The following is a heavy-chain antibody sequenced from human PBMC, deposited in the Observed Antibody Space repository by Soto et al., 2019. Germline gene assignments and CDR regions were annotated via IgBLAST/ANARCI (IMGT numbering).Heavy chain of an antibody. D-gene: IGHD3-10*01. J-gene: IGHJ3*01. CDR2: IYYSGST. Sequence: PSETLSLTCTVSGGSISSYYWTWIRQPPGKGLEWIGYIYYSGSTNYKPSLKSRVTISVDRTKNQFSLKLNSVTAADTAVYYCARILTYYRDSGAYPNRLVDCFDFWGQGTMVTVSS. CDR1: GGSISSYY. V-gene: IGHV4-59*01. CDR3: ARILTYYRDSGAYPNRLVDCFDF.